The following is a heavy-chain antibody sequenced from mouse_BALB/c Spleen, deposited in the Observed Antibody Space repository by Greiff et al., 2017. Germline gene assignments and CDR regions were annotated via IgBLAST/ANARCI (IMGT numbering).Heavy chain of an antibody. CDR3: ARTLFITTAMDY. Sequence: EVKLMESGGGLVKPGGSLKLSCAASGFTFSSYAMSWVRQTPETRLEWVASISSGGSTYYPDSVKGRFTISRENARNILYLQMSSLRSEDTAMYYCARTLFITTAMDYWGQGTAVTVSS. J-gene: IGHJ4*01. CDR1: GFTFSSYA. V-gene: IGHV5-6-5*01. D-gene: IGHD1-1*01. CDR2: ISSGGST.